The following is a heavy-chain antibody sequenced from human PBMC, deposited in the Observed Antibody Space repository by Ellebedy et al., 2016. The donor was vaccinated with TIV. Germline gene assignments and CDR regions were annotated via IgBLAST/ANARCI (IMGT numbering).Heavy chain of an antibody. D-gene: IGHD3-22*01. Sequence: SETLSLXXAVYGGSFSGYYWSWIRQPPGKGLEWIGEINHSGSTNYNPSLKSRVTISVDTSKNQFSLKLSSVTAADTAVYYCARAEISGYYGYYNYWGQGTLVTVSS. J-gene: IGHJ4*02. V-gene: IGHV4-34*01. CDR2: INHSGST. CDR1: GGSFSGYY. CDR3: ARAEISGYYGYYNY.